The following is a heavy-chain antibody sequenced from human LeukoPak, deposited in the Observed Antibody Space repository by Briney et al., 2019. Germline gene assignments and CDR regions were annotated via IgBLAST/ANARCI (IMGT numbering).Heavy chain of an antibody. Sequence: GGSLRLSCAASGFTFSTFAMIWVRQAPGKGLEWVSAISGSGRDTYYADSVKGRFTFSRDNTKNTLYLQMNSLRAEDTAVYYCAKIRAVDSSGYYKYYFDYWGQGTLVAVSS. J-gene: IGHJ4*02. CDR2: ISGSGRDT. D-gene: IGHD3-22*01. CDR1: GFTFSTFA. V-gene: IGHV3-23*01. CDR3: AKIRAVDSSGYYKYYFDY.